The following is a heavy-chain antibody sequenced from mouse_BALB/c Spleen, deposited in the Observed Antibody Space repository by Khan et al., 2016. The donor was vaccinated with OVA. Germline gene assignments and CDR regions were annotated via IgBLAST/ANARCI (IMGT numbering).Heavy chain of an antibody. CDR2: IEPANGYT. CDR3: AYALLLDAMDY. V-gene: IGHV14-3*02. Sequence: VRLQQSGAEFLKPGASVKLSCTVTGFNIKDTYMHWVKQRPEQGLEWIGRIEPANGYTKYDPNFQGKATLTADTSSNTAYLLFSSLTSEDAAVYYCAYALLLDAMDYWGQGTSVTVSS. CDR1: GFNIKDTY. J-gene: IGHJ4*01. D-gene: IGHD1-2*01.